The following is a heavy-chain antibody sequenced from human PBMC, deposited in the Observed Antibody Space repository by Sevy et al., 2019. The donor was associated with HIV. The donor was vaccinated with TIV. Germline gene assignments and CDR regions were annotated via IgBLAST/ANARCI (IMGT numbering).Heavy chain of an antibody. J-gene: IGHJ6*02. D-gene: IGHD5-12*01. Sequence: GGSLRLSCAASGFTFSSAWMSWVRQAPGKGLEWVGRIKSEIDGGAIDYAAPVKGRFSISREDSKNTVYLQMKNLKTEDTADYYCITDPEYRGYDEEVINYYYYGMDVWGQGTTVTVSS. V-gene: IGHV3-15*01. CDR3: ITDPEYRGYDEEVINYYYYGMDV. CDR2: IKSEIDGGAI. CDR1: GFTFSSAW.